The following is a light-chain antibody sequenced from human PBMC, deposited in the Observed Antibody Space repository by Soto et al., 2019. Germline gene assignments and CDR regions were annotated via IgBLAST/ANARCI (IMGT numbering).Light chain of an antibody. V-gene: IGKV1-39*01. Sequence: DIQMTQFPSSLSASVGDRVTITCRASQTISTYLNWYQQKPGKAPKLLIYGASSLQSGVPSRFSGSGSGTDFTLTISSLQPEDRGTYYCQQRFSTPRTFGQGTMV. J-gene: IGKJ1*01. CDR1: QTISTY. CDR3: QQRFSTPRT. CDR2: GAS.